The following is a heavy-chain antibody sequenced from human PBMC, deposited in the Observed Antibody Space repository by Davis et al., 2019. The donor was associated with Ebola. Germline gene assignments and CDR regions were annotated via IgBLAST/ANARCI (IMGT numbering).Heavy chain of an antibody. CDR2: IFPGDSDI. Sequence: GESLNISCTASGYKFSDYWIGWVRQAPGKGLEWIGIIFPGDSDIRYSPSFQGQVTIPADKSISTVYLQWSSLKASDTAMYFCAKGRGPYRRGDAFDIWGRGTMVTVSS. CDR1: GYKFSDYW. V-gene: IGHV5-51*01. CDR3: AKGRGPYRRGDAFDI. J-gene: IGHJ3*02. D-gene: IGHD1-26*01.